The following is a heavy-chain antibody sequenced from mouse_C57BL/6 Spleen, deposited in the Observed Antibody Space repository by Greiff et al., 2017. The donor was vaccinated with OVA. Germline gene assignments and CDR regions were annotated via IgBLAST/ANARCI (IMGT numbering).Heavy chain of an antibody. CDR1: GYTFTSYW. V-gene: IGHV1-55*01. CDR2: IYPGSGST. Sequence: QVQLQQPGAELVKPGASVKMSCKASGYTFTSYWITWVKQRPGQGLEWIGDIYPGSGSTNYNEKFKSKATLTVDTSSSTAYMQLSSLTSEDSAVYYCAFYYYGSSSYYYAMDYGGQGTSVTVSS. J-gene: IGHJ4*01. CDR3: AFYYYGSSSYYYAMDY. D-gene: IGHD1-1*01.